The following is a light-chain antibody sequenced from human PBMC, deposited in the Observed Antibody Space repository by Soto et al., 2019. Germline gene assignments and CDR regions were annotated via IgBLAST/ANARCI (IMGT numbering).Light chain of an antibody. CDR2: VNNDGSH. J-gene: IGLJ2*01. CDR1: SGHSRYA. V-gene: IGLV4-69*01. Sequence: QLVLTQSPSASASLGASVKLTCTLSSGHSRYAIAWHQQQPEKGPRYLMKVNNDGSHSKGDGIPDRFSGSSSGAERYLTISSHQSEDEADYYCQTWGTGIRVFGGGTKLTVL. CDR3: QTWGTGIRV.